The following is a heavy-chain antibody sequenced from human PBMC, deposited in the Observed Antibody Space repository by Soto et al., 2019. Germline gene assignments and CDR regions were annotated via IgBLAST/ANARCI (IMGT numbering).Heavy chain of an antibody. CDR2: TYYRSKWYN. CDR3: ARGYCSSTSCYTLYYYYYGMDV. V-gene: IGHV6-1*01. D-gene: IGHD2-2*02. CDR1: GDSVSSNSAA. J-gene: IGHJ6*02. Sequence: PSQTLSLTCAISGDSVSSNSAAWNWIRQSPSRGLEWLGRTYYRSKWYNDYAVSVKSRITINPDTSKNQFSLQLNSVTPEDTAVYYCARGYCSSTSCYTLYYYYYGMDVWGQGTTVTVSS.